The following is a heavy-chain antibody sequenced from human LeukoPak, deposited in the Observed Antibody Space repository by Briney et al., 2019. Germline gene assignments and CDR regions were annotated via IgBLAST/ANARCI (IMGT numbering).Heavy chain of an antibody. CDR2: IIPIFGTA. CDR3: AREHGERLQWLAPPHAFDI. J-gene: IGHJ3*02. Sequence: GASVKVSCKASGGTFSRYAISWVRRAPGQGLEWMGGIIPIFGTAKYAQKFQGRVTITADESTTTAYMELNSLRSEDTAVYYCAREHGERLQWLAPPHAFDIWGQGTVVTVSS. CDR1: GGTFSRYA. V-gene: IGHV1-69*13. D-gene: IGHD6-19*01.